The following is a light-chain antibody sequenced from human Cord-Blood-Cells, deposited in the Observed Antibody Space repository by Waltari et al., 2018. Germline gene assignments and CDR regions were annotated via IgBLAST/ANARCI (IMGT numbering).Light chain of an antibody. CDR1: SSNVGSQY. Sequence: QSVLTHPHSASGTPGQRVTISCSGSSSNVGSQYVYWYQQNPGTAHKLLIYGNNRRPSGVPDRFCGSRSGTSASLTISGVRSEDEADYYCAAWDDSLSGVVFGGGTKLTVL. CDR3: AAWDDSLSGVV. CDR2: GNN. V-gene: IGLV1-47*01. J-gene: IGLJ2*01.